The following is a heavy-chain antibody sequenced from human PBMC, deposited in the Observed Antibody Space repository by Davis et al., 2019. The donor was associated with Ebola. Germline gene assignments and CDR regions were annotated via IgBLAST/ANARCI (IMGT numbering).Heavy chain of an antibody. CDR3: AQVGKIYFFEY. Sequence: GESLKISCATSGFTFSSYSMNWVRQAPGKGLEWIAYISTYGDRIYYADSVKGRFTISRDNPNNSLYLQMNSLRDEDTAVYYCAQVGKIYFFEYWGQGALVTVSS. D-gene: IGHD3-16*01. CDR2: ISTYGDRI. CDR1: GFTFSSYS. V-gene: IGHV3-48*02. J-gene: IGHJ4*02.